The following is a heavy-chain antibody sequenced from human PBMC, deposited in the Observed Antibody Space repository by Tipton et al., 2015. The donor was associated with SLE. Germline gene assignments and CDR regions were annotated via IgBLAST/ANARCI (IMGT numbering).Heavy chain of an antibody. V-gene: IGHV4-59*01. CDR2: IYYSGSP. J-gene: IGHJ3*02. D-gene: IGHD2-2*01. Sequence: TLSLTCPVSGGSMTGSYWGWIRQPPGEGLESIGSIYYSGSPSYNPSLRSRVTISVDTSKNQFSLKLSSVTAADTAVYYCARALWVDKDIAEVPPAIRVRAFDIWGQGTMVTVSS. CDR3: ARALWVDKDIAEVPPAIRVRAFDI. CDR1: GGSMTGSY.